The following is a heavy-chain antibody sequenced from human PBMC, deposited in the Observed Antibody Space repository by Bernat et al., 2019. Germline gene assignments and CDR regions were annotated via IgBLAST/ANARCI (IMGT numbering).Heavy chain of an antibody. CDR2: IYYSGST. D-gene: IGHD1-1*01. Sequence: QLQLQESGPGLVKPSETLSLTCTVSGGSISSSSYYWGWIRQPPGKGLEWIGSIYYSGSTYYNPSLKSRVTISVDTSKNQFSLKLSSVTAADTAVYYCARHLVQLERLEDDTFDYWGQGTLVTVSS. J-gene: IGHJ4*02. CDR3: ARHLVQLERLEDDTFDY. CDR1: GGSISSSSYY. V-gene: IGHV4-39*01.